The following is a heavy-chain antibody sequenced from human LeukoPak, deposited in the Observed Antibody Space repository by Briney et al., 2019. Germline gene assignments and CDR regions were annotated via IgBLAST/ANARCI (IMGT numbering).Heavy chain of an antibody. D-gene: IGHD6-13*01. Sequence: PGGSLRLSCEASGFTSSSYEMSWVRQAPGKGLEWVSYISSSGKTIYYADSTKGRFTVSRDNAKNSLYLQMNSLRAEDTAVYYCARDWPTIAAAGTIPEYFQHWGQGTLVTVSS. CDR1: GFTSSSYE. V-gene: IGHV3-48*03. J-gene: IGHJ1*01. CDR2: ISSSGKTI. CDR3: ARDWPTIAAAGTIPEYFQH.